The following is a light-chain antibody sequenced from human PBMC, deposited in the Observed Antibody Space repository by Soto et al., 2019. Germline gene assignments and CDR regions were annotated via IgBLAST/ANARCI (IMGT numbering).Light chain of an antibody. CDR3: XQYDNLPYT. CDR1: QDISNY. V-gene: IGKV1-33*01. J-gene: IGKJ2*01. CDR2: DAS. Sequence: DIQMTQSPSSLSASVGDRVTITCQASQDISNYLNWYQQKPGKAPKLLIYDASNLETGVPIRFXXXGXXXXXXXXXXXXXXXXIXTXXXXQYDNLPYTFGQGTKLEIK.